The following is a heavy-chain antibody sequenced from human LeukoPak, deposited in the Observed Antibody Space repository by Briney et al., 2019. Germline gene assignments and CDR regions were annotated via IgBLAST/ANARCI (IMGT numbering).Heavy chain of an antibody. V-gene: IGHV4-4*07. CDR3: ARSGGSGSPNWFDP. CDR2: IYTSGST. Sequence: SETLSLTCTVSGGSISSYYWSWIRQPAGKGLEWIGRIYTSGSTNYNPSLKSRVTMSVDTSKNQFSLKLSSVTAADPAVYYCARSGGSGSPNWFDPWGQGTLVTVSS. CDR1: GGSISSYY. J-gene: IGHJ5*02. D-gene: IGHD3-10*01.